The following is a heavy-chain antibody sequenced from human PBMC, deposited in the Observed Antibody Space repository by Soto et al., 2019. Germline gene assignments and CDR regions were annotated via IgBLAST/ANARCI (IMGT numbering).Heavy chain of an antibody. Sequence: QLQLQESGSGLVKPSQTLSLTCAVSGGSISSGGYSWSWIRQPPGKGLEWIGYIYHSGSTYYNPSLKSRVTLSVDQAKDQVSPKLGPVNAADKGGVFRARTPTPRGQGTLVTVSS. V-gene: IGHV4-30-2*01. CDR3: ARTPTP. CDR1: GGSISSGGYS. J-gene: IGHJ5*02. CDR2: IYHSGST.